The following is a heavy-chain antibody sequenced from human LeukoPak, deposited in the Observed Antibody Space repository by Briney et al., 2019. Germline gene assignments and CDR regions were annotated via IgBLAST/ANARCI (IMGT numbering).Heavy chain of an antibody. J-gene: IGHJ3*02. CDR1: GGSMSGYY. V-gene: IGHV4-59*08. Sequence: SETLSLTCTVSGGSMSGYYWSWIRQSPGKGLEWIGNIYDSTNIKKNPSLKSRITISVDTSKKQVSLKLSSVTAADMAVYYCARRVGRWAFDIWGQGTMVTVSS. CDR2: IYDSTNI. CDR3: ARRVGRWAFDI. D-gene: IGHD3-16*02.